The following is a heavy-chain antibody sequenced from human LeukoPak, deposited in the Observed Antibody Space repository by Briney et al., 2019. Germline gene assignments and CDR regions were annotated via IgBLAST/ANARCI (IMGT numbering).Heavy chain of an antibody. J-gene: IGHJ4*02. Sequence: GGSLRLPCATSGFIFSNYAMSWVRQAPGEGLEWVSAISGSGGSTYYADSVKGRFTISRDNSKKTLYLQLNSLRPEDTAVYYCAKDYDSSAWYNLVYWGQGTLVTVSS. V-gene: IGHV3-23*01. CDR2: ISGSGGST. CDR3: AKDYDSSAWYNLVY. CDR1: GFIFSNYA. D-gene: IGHD6-19*01.